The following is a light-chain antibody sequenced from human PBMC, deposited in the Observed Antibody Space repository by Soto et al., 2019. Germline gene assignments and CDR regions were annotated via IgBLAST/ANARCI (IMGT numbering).Light chain of an antibody. J-gene: IGLJ2*01. Sequence: QSALTQPASVSGSPGQSITISCTGTNSDVGAYDLVSWYQQHPGRAPKLMIYEDNTRPSGVSDRFSGSKSGNTASLTISGLQAEDEADYFCCSYAGSGTSVVFGGGTKLTVL. CDR2: EDN. CDR1: NSDVGAYDL. CDR3: CSYAGSGTSVV. V-gene: IGLV2-23*01.